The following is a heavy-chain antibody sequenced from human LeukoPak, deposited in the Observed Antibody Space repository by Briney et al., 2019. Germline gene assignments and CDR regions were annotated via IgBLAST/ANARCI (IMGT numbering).Heavy chain of an antibody. D-gene: IGHD6-13*01. CDR3: AREFQAEQQLVRVWFDP. J-gene: IGHJ5*02. CDR2: INPNSGGT. V-gene: IGHV1-2*02. Sequence: GASVKVSCKASGYTFTGYYMHWVRQAPRQGLEWMGWINPNSGGTNYAQKFQGRVTMTRDTSISTAYMELSRLRSDDTAVYYCAREFQAEQQLVRVWFDPWGQGTLVTVSS. CDR1: GYTFTGYY.